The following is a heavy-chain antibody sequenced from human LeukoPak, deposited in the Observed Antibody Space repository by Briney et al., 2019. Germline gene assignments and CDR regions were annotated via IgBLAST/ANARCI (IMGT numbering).Heavy chain of an antibody. CDR2: ISGSGGNT. J-gene: IGHJ4*02. D-gene: IGHD2-15*01. CDR3: AKLSGGGSMVDY. Sequence: GGSLRLSCAASGFTFSSYWMSWVRQAPGKGLEWVSTISGSGGNTYYADSVKGRFTISRDNSKNTLYLQMKSLRAEDTAVYYCAKLSGGGSMVDYWGQGTLVTVSS. CDR1: GFTFSSYW. V-gene: IGHV3-23*01.